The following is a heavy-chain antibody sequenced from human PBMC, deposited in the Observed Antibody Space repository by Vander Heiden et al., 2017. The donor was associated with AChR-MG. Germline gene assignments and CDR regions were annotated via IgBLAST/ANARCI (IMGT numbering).Heavy chain of an antibody. V-gene: IGHV3-9*01. CDR2: ISWNSGSI. CDR1: GFTFDDYA. J-gene: IGHJ4*02. Sequence: EVQLVESGGGLVQPGRSLRLSCAASGFTFDDYAMHWVRQAPGKGLEWVSGISWNSGSIGYADSVKGRFTISRDNAKNSLYLQMNSLRAEDTALYYCARGGYDYVWGSYRTDYWGQGTLVTVSS. D-gene: IGHD3-16*02. CDR3: ARGGYDYVWGSYRTDY.